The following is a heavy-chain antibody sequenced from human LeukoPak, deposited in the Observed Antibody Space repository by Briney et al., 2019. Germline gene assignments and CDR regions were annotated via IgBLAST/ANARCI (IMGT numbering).Heavy chain of an antibody. J-gene: IGHJ4*02. CDR1: GFTFSTFA. CDR2: IFPSGGEI. D-gene: IGHD3-10*01. CDR3: AKVAKYYYGSETYYFFEH. V-gene: IGHV3-21*01. Sequence: GGSLRLSCAASGFTFSTFAMIWVRQPPGKGLEWVSSIFPSGGEIHYADSVRGRFTISRDNAKNSLDLQMNSLRVEDTAVYYCAKVAKYYYGSETYYFFEHWGQGTPVTASS.